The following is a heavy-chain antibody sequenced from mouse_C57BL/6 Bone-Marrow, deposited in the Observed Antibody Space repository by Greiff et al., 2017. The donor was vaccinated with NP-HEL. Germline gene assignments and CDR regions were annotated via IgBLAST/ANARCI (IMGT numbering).Heavy chain of an antibody. V-gene: IGHV3-6*01. CDR2: ISYDGSN. J-gene: IGHJ2*01. CDR1: GYSITSGYY. D-gene: IGHD3-2*02. CDR3: AREKAQALDY. Sequence: VQLKESGPGLVKPSQSLSLTCSVTGYSITSGYYWNWIRQFPGNKLEWMGYISYDGSNNYNPSLKNRISITRDTSKNQFFLKLNSVTTEDTATYYCAREKAQALDYWGQGTTLTVSS.